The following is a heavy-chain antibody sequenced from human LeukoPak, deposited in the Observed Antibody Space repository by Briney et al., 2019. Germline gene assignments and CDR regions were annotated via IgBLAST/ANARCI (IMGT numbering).Heavy chain of an antibody. D-gene: IGHD3-3*01. V-gene: IGHV3-23*01. CDR3: AKAPLQLLDHYYYIDV. Sequence: GGSLRLSCATSGFHFTNYAMSWVREAPGEGLEWVSAPSGSGSSTYYADSVKGRFTISRDTSNNTLYLQMSSLRVEDTALYYCAKAPLQLLDHYYYIDVWGKGTTVTV. J-gene: IGHJ6*03. CDR1: GFHFTNYA. CDR2: PSGSGSST.